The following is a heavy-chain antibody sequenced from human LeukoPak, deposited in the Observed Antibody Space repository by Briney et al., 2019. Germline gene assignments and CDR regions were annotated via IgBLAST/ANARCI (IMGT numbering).Heavy chain of an antibody. Sequence: GGSLRLSCAASGFTFSSYGMHWVRQAPGKGLEWVAFIRYDGSNKYYADSVKGRFTISRDNSKNTLYLQMNSLRAEDTAVYYCVRGSAGMSPALGSWGQGTLVTVSS. D-gene: IGHD1-26*01. CDR3: VRGSAGMSPALGS. CDR1: GFTFSSYG. J-gene: IGHJ5*02. V-gene: IGHV3-30*02. CDR2: IRYDGSNK.